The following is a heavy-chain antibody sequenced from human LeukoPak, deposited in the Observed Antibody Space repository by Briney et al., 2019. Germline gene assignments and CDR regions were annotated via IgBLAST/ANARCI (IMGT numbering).Heavy chain of an antibody. D-gene: IGHD2-2*01. CDR3: ARKGQGGYCSSTSCYEKGAFDI. CDR2: IYTSGST. CDR1: GGSISSYY. Sequence: PSETLSLTCTVSGGSISSYYWSWIRQPAGKGLEWIGRIYTSGSTNYNPSLKSRATISVDKSKNQFSLKLSSVTAADTAVYYCARKGQGGYCSSTSCYEKGAFDIWGQGTMVTVSS. J-gene: IGHJ3*02. V-gene: IGHV4-4*07.